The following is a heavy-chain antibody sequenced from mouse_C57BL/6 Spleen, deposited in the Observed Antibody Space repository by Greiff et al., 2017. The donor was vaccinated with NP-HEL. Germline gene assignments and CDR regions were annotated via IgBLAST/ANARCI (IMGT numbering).Heavy chain of an antibody. D-gene: IGHD2-5*01. J-gene: IGHJ1*03. CDR2: ISSGGSYT. Sequence: EVMLVESGGDLVKPGGSLKLSCAASGFTFSSYGMSWVRQTPDKRLEWVATISSGGSYTYYPDSVKGRFTISRDNAKNTLYLQMSSLKSEDTAMYYCARDSNYWYFDVWGTGTTVTVSS. V-gene: IGHV5-6*01. CDR3: ARDSNYWYFDV. CDR1: GFTFSSYG.